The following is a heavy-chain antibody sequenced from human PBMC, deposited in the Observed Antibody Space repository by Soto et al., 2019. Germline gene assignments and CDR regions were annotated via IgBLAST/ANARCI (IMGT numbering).Heavy chain of an antibody. D-gene: IGHD6-6*01. CDR3: ARDLGARHSDY. Sequence: QIQLVQSGAEVKKPGSSVKVSCKASGGTFSSYTISWVRQAPGQGLEWMGRIIPILGIANDAQKFQGRVTITADKSTSTAYMQLSSLRSEDTAVYYCARDLGARHSDYWGQGTLVTVSS. CDR1: GGTFSSYT. V-gene: IGHV1-69*08. J-gene: IGHJ4*02. CDR2: IIPILGIA.